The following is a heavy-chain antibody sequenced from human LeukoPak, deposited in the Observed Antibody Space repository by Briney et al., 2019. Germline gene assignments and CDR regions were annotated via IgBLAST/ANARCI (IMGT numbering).Heavy chain of an antibody. Sequence: SVKVSCKASGGTFSSYAISWVRQAPGQGLEWMGRIIPILGIANYAQKFQGRVTITADESTSTAYMELSSLRSEDTAVYYCARHGQYSGSYYGGAFDYWGQGTLVTVSS. CDR2: IIPILGIA. CDR1: GGTFSSYA. D-gene: IGHD1-26*01. V-gene: IGHV1-69*04. J-gene: IGHJ4*02. CDR3: ARHGQYSGSYYGGAFDY.